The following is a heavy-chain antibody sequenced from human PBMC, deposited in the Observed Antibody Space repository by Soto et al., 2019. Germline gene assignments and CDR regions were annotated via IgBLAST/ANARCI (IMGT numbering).Heavy chain of an antibody. V-gene: IGHV4-59*01. CDR3: ARGGGGYSDGYEEQYYYYYMDV. CDR1: GGSISSYY. Sequence: QVQLQESGPGLVKPSETLSLTCTVSGGSISSYYWSWIRQPPGKGLEWIGYIYYSGSTNYNPSLKSRVTRSVDTSKNQFSLKLSSVTAADTAVYYCARGGGGYSDGYEEQYYYYYMDVWGKGTTVTVSS. J-gene: IGHJ6*03. D-gene: IGHD5-18*01. CDR2: IYYSGST.